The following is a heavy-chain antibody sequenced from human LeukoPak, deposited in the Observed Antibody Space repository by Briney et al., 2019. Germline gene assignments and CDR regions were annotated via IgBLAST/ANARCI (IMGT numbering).Heavy chain of an antibody. J-gene: IGHJ6*03. CDR2: IYHSGST. D-gene: IGHD6-6*01. Sequence: SETLSLTCAVSGYSIYSGYYWVWIRQPPGKGLEWIGSIYHSGSTYYNPSLKSRVTMSVDTSKNQFSLRLSSVTAADTAIYYCVRGLVKQLVRRQIYYYMDVWGKGTTVIVSS. V-gene: IGHV4-38-2*01. CDR1: GYSIYSGYY. CDR3: VRGLVKQLVRRQIYYYMDV.